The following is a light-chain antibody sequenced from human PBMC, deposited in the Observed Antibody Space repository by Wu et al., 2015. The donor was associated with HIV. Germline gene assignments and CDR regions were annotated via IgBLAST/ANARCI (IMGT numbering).Light chain of an antibody. V-gene: IGKV3-15*01. CDR1: QSVGSN. CDR2: GAS. Sequence: EIVMTQSPATLSVSPGESATLSCRASQSVGSNLAWYQQKPGQAPRVLIYGASTRAPGIPDRFSGSGSGTEFTLTISSMQSEDFAVYYCQQYNNWQETFGQGTKVEIK. CDR3: QQYNNWQET. J-gene: IGKJ1*01.